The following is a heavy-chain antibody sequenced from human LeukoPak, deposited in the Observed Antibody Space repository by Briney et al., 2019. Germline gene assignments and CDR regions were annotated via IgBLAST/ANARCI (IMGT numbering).Heavy chain of an antibody. CDR3: ARDWGNWVYGWYFDH. V-gene: IGHV3-30*03. D-gene: IGHD7-27*01. J-gene: IGHJ4*02. Sequence: GGSLRLSCVASGFTFSTYGMHWVRQAPGKGLEWVAVISHDGNNKYYVDSVKGRFTISRDNSKNTLYLQMNTLRVEDTAVYYCARDWGNWVYGWYFDHWGQGTLVTVSS. CDR1: GFTFSTYG. CDR2: ISHDGNNK.